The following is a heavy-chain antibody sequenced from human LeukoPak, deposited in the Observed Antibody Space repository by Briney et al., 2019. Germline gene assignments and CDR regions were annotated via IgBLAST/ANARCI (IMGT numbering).Heavy chain of an antibody. CDR3: AKDPELSHFDY. Sequence: PGGSLRLSCAASGFTVSSNYMSWVRQAPGKGLEWVSGISGSGGSTYYADSVKGRFTISRDNSKNTLYLQMNSLRAEDTAVYYCAKDPELSHFDYWGQGTLVTVSS. D-gene: IGHD3-16*02. CDR2: ISGSGGST. J-gene: IGHJ4*02. V-gene: IGHV3-23*01. CDR1: GFTVSSNY.